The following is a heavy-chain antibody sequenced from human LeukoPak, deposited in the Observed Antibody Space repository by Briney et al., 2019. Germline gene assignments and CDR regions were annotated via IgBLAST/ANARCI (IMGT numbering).Heavy chain of an antibody. V-gene: IGHV3-11*04. CDR1: GFTFSDYY. CDR2: ISSSGSTI. J-gene: IGHJ6*03. D-gene: IGHD2-15*01. CDR3: ASPADCSGGSCYEERNYYYYMDV. Sequence: GGSLRLSCAASGFTFSDYYMSWIRQAPGKGLEWVSYISSSGSTIYYADSVKGRFTISRDNAKNSLYLQVNSLRAEDTAVYYCASPADCSGGSCYEERNYYYYMDVWGKGTTVTVSS.